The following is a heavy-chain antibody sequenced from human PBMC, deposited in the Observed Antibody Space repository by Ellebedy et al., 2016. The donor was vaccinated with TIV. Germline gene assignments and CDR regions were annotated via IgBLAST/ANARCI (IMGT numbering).Heavy chain of an antibody. J-gene: IGHJ4*02. V-gene: IGHV5-10-1*01. CDR2: IDPSDSYT. CDR3: ARDSSYNGAAYDY. CDR1: GYSFPSYC. Sequence: GESLKISCTGSGYSFPSYCIPWVRQMPGKGLEWMGWIDPSDSYTNYSPSVQGHVTISADTSINTAYLQWSNLQASDTGIYYCARDSSYNGAAYDYWGQGTLVTVSS. D-gene: IGHD3-10*01.